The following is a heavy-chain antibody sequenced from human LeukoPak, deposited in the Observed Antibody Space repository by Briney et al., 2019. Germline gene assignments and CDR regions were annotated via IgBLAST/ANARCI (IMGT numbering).Heavy chain of an antibody. Sequence: PSETLSLTCTVSGGSISSYYWSWIRQPPGKGLEWIGYIYYSGSTNYNPSLKSRVTISVDTSKNQFSLKLSSVTAADTAVYYCARDGSGWFRGGFDYWGQGTLVTVSS. CDR3: ARDGSGWFRGGFDY. J-gene: IGHJ4*02. CDR2: IYYSGST. V-gene: IGHV4-59*01. D-gene: IGHD6-19*01. CDR1: GGSISSYY.